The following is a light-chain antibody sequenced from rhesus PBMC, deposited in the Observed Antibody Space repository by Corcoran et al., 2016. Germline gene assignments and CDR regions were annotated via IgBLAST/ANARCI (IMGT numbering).Light chain of an antibody. CDR3: LQSKNFPRT. V-gene: IGKV7-13*01. CDR1: ESVHFFGTNL. Sequence: DIVLTQSPASLAVSPGQRATISCRVSESVHFFGTNLIPWFQQKPGQPPKVLIYPESHKATGVPARFSGSGSGTDFTLTINPVEADDAADYFCLQSKNFPRTFGQGTKVEIK. J-gene: IGKJ1*01. CDR2: PES.